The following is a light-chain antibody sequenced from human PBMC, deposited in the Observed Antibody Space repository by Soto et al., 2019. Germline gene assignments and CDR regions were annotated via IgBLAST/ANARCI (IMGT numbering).Light chain of an antibody. V-gene: IGKV3-11*01. CDR2: DTS. CDR1: QSVRNL. Sequence: EVVLTQSPVTLSLSPGERATLSCRASQSVRNLLAWYQQKPGQAPSLLIYDTSNRATGIPARFSGSGSETVFTLTISSLEPEDFAVYYCQQRSSWPLTFGGGTKVEI. J-gene: IGKJ4*01. CDR3: QQRSSWPLT.